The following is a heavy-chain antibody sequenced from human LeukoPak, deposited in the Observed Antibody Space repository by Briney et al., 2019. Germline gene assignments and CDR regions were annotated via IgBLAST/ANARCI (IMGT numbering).Heavy chain of an antibody. J-gene: IGHJ4*02. CDR2: ISWNSGSI. Sequence: GRSLRLSCAASGFTFDDYAMNWVRQAPGKGLEWVSGISWNSGSIGYADSVKGRFTISRDSSKNTLYLQMNSLRTEDTSIYYCAKDINPFTVFDSSFDYWGQGTLVTVSS. CDR3: AKDINPFTVFDSSFDY. CDR1: GFTFDDYA. D-gene: IGHD5/OR15-5a*01. V-gene: IGHV3-9*01.